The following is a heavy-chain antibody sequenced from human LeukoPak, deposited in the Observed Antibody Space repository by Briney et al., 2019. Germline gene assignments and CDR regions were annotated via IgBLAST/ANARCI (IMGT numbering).Heavy chain of an antibody. J-gene: IGHJ4*02. CDR1: GYTFTSYD. CDR3: ASLLVAGVASVDY. V-gene: IGHV1-8*01. CDR2: MNPNSGAT. D-gene: IGHD6-19*01. Sequence: ASVKVSCKASGYTFTSYDFNWLRQATGQGPEWMGWMNPNSGATGYAQKFQGRVTMTRSASINTAYMELSNLRSEDTAVYYCASLLVAGVASVDYWGQGTLVTVSS.